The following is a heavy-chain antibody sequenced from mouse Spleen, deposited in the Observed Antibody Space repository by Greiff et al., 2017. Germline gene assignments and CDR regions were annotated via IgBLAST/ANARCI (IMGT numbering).Heavy chain of an antibody. D-gene: IGHD2-1*01. CDR1: GYTFTSYW. V-gene: IGHV1-69*01. Sequence: VKLQESGAELVMPGASVKLSCKASGYTFTSYWMHWVKQRPGQGLEWIGEIDPSDSYTNYNQKFKGKATLTVDKSSSTAYMQLSSLTSEDSAVYYCARKGDGNPYYAMDYWGQGTSVTVSS. CDR3: ARKGDGNPYYAMDY. CDR2: IDPSDSYT. J-gene: IGHJ4*01.